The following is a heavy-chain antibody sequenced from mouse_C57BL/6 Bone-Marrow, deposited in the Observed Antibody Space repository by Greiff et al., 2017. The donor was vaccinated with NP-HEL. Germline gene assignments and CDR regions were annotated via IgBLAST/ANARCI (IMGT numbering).Heavy chain of an antibody. D-gene: IGHD3-2*02. Sequence: EVMLVESGGDLVKPGGSLKLSCAASGFTFSSYGMSWVRQTPDKRLEWVATISSGGSYTYYPDSVKGRFTITRDNAKNTLYLQMSSLKSEDTAMYYCAMPARQLRLPFAYWGQGTLVTVSA. J-gene: IGHJ3*01. CDR1: GFTFSSYG. CDR3: AMPARQLRLPFAY. V-gene: IGHV5-6*02. CDR2: ISSGGSYT.